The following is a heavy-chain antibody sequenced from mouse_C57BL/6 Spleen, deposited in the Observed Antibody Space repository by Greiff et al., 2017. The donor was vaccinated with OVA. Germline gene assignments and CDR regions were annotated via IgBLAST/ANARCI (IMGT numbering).Heavy chain of an antibody. V-gene: IGHV1-64*01. CDR1: GYTFTSYW. CDR2: IHPNSGST. Sequence: QVQLQQPGAELVKPGASVKLSCKASGYTFTSYWMHWVKQSPGQGLEWIGMIHPNSGSTNYNEKFKSKATLTVDKSSSTAYMQLSSLTSEDSAVYYCAREYDYCFAYWGQGTLVTVSA. D-gene: IGHD2-4*01. J-gene: IGHJ3*01. CDR3: AREYDYCFAY.